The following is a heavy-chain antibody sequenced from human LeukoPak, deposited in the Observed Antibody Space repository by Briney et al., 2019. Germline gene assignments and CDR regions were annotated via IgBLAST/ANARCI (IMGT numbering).Heavy chain of an antibody. CDR1: GFTFSSYS. V-gene: IGHV3-21*01. CDR3: ARDLKCVAVAGTGAFDI. CDR2: ISSSNI. D-gene: IGHD6-19*01. Sequence: PGGSLRLSCAASGFTFSSYSMNWVRQAPGKGLEWVSSISSSNIYYADSVKGRFTISRDNAKNSLYLQMNSLRAEDTAVYYCARDLKCVAVAGTGAFDIWGQGTMVTVSS. J-gene: IGHJ3*02.